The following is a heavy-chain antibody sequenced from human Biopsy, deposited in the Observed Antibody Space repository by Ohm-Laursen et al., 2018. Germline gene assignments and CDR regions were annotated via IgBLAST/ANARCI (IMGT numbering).Heavy chain of an antibody. CDR1: GFTFNNYG. J-gene: IGHJ4*02. Sequence: SLRLSCSASGFTFNNYGMQWVRQAPGKGLEWLAVIWYDGSNKYYGDSVQGRFTISRDNSKNTVYLQINSLRAEDTAIYYCARDSTINTVTTADYWGQGTLVTVSS. V-gene: IGHV3-33*01. D-gene: IGHD4-11*01. CDR3: ARDSTINTVTTADY. CDR2: IWYDGSNK.